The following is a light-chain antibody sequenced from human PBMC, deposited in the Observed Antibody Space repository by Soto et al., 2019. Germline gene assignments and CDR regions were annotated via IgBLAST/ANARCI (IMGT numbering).Light chain of an antibody. CDR2: LNSDGSH. CDR1: SGHSSYD. V-gene: IGLV4-69*01. Sequence: QPVLTQSPSASASLGASVKLTCTLGSGHSSYDIAWHQQQPEKGPRYLMKLNSDGSHSKGDGIPDRFSGSSSGAERYLTISSLQSEDEADYYCQTWGTGIVVFGGGTKLTVL. CDR3: QTWGTGIVV. J-gene: IGLJ2*01.